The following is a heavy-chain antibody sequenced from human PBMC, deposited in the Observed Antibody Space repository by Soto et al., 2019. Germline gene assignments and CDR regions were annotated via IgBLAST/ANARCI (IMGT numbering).Heavy chain of an antibody. Sequence: KPSKTLSLTCTVSGASISSASYYWAWIRQAPGKGLEWIGAISYGGATYHNPSLRSRITISVDPSKSQFSLDLTSVSAAGTSFYFCARHRRETGTYAQPLDHWGQGTLVTVSS. CDR1: GASISSASYY. V-gene: IGHV4-39*01. CDR3: ARHRRETGTYAQPLDH. CDR2: ISYGGAT. D-gene: IGHD1-1*01. J-gene: IGHJ4*02.